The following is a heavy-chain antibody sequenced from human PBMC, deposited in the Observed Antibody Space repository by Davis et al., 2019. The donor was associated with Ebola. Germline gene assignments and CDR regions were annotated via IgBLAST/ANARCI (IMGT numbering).Heavy chain of an antibody. CDR2: ISGSGGST. CDR3: ASARSGGWYYFDY. J-gene: IGHJ4*02. D-gene: IGHD2-15*01. CDR1: GFTFSSYA. V-gene: IGHV3-23*01. Sequence: GESLKISCAASGFTFSSYAMSWVRQAPGKGLAWVSAISGSGGSTYYADSVKGRFTISRDNSKNTLYLQMNSLRAEDTAVYYCASARSGGWYYFDYWGQGTLVTVSS.